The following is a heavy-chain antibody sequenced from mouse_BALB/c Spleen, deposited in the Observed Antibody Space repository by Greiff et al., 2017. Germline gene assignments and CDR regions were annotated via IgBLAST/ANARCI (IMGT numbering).Heavy chain of an antibody. D-gene: IGHD4-1*01. J-gene: IGHJ4*01. CDR1: GFSLTSYG. Sequence: QVQLKESGPGLVQPSQSLSITCTVSGFSLTSYGVHWVRQSPGKGLEWLGVIWSGGSTDYNAAFISRLSISKDNSKSQVFFKMNSLQANDTAIYYCARKLTGTRDYAMDYWGQGTSVTVSS. CDR3: ARKLTGTRDYAMDY. CDR2: IWSGGST. V-gene: IGHV2-2*02.